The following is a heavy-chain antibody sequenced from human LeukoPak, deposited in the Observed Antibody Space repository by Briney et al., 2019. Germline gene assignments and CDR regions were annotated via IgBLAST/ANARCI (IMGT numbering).Heavy chain of an antibody. J-gene: IGHJ4*02. CDR3: ARDGTYYYDSSGYLDY. Sequence: GGSLRLSCAASGFTFSDYYMGWIRQAPGKGLEWVSYISSSGSTIYYADSVKGRFTISRDNAKNSLYLQMNSLRAEDTAVYYCARDGTYYYDSSGYLDYWGQGTLVTVSS. D-gene: IGHD3-22*01. CDR2: ISSSGSTI. CDR1: GFTFSDYY. V-gene: IGHV3-11*01.